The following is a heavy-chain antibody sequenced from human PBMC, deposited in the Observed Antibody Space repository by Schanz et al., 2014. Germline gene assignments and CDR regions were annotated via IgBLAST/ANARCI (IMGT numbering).Heavy chain of an antibody. Sequence: EVQLVESGGGLVQPGGSLRLSCAASGFSFSYYSMTWVRQAPGKGLEWVANIKHDGSEKYYVDSVKGRFTISRDNAKNSMYLEMNSLRAEDTAVFYCARVGGTYYDFWSGVPPTVMHDGFDIWGQGTMVTVS. J-gene: IGHJ3*02. CDR1: GFSFSYYS. V-gene: IGHV3-7*01. D-gene: IGHD3-3*01. CDR3: ARVGGTYYDFWSGVPPTVMHDGFDI. CDR2: IKHDGSEK.